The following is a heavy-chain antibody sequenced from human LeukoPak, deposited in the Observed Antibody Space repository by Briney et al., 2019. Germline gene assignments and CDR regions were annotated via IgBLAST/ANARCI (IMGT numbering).Heavy chain of an antibody. J-gene: IGHJ3*02. V-gene: IGHV4-34*01. CDR2: INHSGST. CDR3: ARGLGNRITMIVVVKSGAFDI. D-gene: IGHD3-22*01. Sequence: SETLSLTCAVYGGSFSGYYWSWIRQPPGKGLEWIGEINHSGSTNYNPSLKSRVTISVDTSKNQFSLKLSSVIAADTAVYYCARGLGNRITMIVVVKSGAFDIWGQGTKVTVSS. CDR1: GGSFSGYY.